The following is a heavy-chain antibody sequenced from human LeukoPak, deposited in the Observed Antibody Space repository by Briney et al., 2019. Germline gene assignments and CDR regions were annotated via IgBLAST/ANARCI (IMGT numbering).Heavy chain of an antibody. CDR3: AKGWEFRVVIPAAVS. V-gene: IGHV3-23*01. Sequence: GGSLRLSCEGSGFIFSSYAMTWVRQAPGKGLQWVSSISGSGESTYYADSMKGRSTISRDNSKNTLSLQMNSLRAEDTAVYFCAKGWEFRVVIPAAVSWGQGTLVTVSS. D-gene: IGHD3-3*01. CDR2: ISGSGEST. J-gene: IGHJ5*01. CDR1: GFIFSSYA.